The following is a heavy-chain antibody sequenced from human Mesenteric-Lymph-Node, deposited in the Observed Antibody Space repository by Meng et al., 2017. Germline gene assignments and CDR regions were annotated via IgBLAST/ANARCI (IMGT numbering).Heavy chain of an antibody. CDR3: ATGAAAADH. J-gene: IGHJ4*02. CDR2: IKRNSDGGTI. CDR1: GLSFTDAW. D-gene: IGHD6-13*01. Sequence: GGSLRLSCVASGLSFTDAWMSWVRQAPGKGLEWVGRIKRNSDGGTIDYAARVKGRFTISREESKNTLYLQMDSLITEDTAVYFCATGAAAADHWGQGTLVTVSS. V-gene: IGHV3-15*01.